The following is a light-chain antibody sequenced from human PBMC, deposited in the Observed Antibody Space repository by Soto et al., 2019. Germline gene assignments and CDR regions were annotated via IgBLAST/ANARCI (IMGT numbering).Light chain of an antibody. J-gene: IGKJ4*01. CDR3: QRTDNFPLT. CDR1: QGITTW. Sequence: DIQMTQSPSTVSASVGDRVTITCRASQGITTWLAWYQQKPGKAPRLLIYAASNLQSGIPSRFSGSGSGTDFTLTISILQPEDFAIYYCQRTDNFPLTFGGGTKVEIK. CDR2: AAS. V-gene: IGKV1-12*01.